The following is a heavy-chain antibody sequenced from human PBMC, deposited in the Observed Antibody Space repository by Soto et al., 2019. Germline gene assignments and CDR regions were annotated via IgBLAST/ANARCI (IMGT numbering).Heavy chain of an antibody. V-gene: IGHV3-21*01. CDR1: GFTFSSYA. J-gene: IGHJ6*02. Sequence: GWSLRLSCAASGFTFSSYAMSWVRQAPGKGLEWVSAISSSSSYTNYADSVKGRFNISRDNAKNSLYLQMNSLRAEDTAVYYCARGRGIAVAGSIYYYGMDVWGQGTTVTVSS. CDR3: ARGRGIAVAGSIYYYGMDV. CDR2: ISSSSSYT. D-gene: IGHD6-19*01.